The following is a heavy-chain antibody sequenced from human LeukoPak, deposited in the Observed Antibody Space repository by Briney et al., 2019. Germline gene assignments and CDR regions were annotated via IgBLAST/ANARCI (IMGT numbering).Heavy chain of an antibody. Sequence: GGSLRLSXAASGFAFSSYEMNWVRQAPGKGLEWVSYISSSGSTIYYAGSVKGRFTISRDNAENSLYLQMNSLRAEDTAVYYCASQRSRYGSGSPPFDIWGQGTMVTVSS. CDR3: ASQRSRYGSGSPPFDI. CDR1: GFAFSSYE. J-gene: IGHJ3*02. V-gene: IGHV3-48*03. CDR2: ISSSGSTI. D-gene: IGHD3-10*01.